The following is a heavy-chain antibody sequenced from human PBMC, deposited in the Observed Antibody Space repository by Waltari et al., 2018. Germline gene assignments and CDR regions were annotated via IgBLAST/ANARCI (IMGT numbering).Heavy chain of an antibody. V-gene: IGHV3-53*01. Sequence: EVQLVESGGGLIQPGGSLRLSCAASGFTVSSNYMSWVRQAPGKGLEWVSVIYSGGSTYYADSVKGRFTISRDNSKNTLYLQMNSLRAEDTAVYYCARDLQRYYYYGMDVWGQGTTVTVSS. CDR1: GFTVSSNY. CDR2: IYSGGST. J-gene: IGHJ6*02. D-gene: IGHD6-25*01. CDR3: ARDLQRYYYYGMDV.